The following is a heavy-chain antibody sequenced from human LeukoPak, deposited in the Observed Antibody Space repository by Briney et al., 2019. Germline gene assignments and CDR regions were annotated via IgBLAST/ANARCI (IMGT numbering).Heavy chain of an antibody. J-gene: IGHJ4*02. Sequence: GGSLRLSCTVSGFTLRNYWMRWVRQAPGKGLEWVANINDDGKERCYVDSVKGRFSISRDNSKNSVFLQMNSLRADDTAVYYCVRDVAYGALDYWGQGTLVTVSS. D-gene: IGHD4/OR15-4a*01. CDR1: GFTLRNYW. V-gene: IGHV3-7*01. CDR3: VRDVAYGALDY. CDR2: INDDGKER.